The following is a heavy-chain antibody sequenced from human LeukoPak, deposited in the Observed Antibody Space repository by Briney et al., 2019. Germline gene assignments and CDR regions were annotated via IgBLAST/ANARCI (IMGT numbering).Heavy chain of an antibody. CDR2: ISASSTAI. V-gene: IGHV3-48*01. CDR3: TRDIATTVFDY. J-gene: IGHJ4*02. CDR1: GFTFTAHT. Sequence: QTGGSLRLSCVASGFTFTAHTMHWVRRAPGKGLESVAHISASSTAIHYGDSVKGRFTVSRDNAKTSLYLQMNSLRAEDTAVYYCTRDIATTVFDYWGQGTLVTVSS. D-gene: IGHD4-17*01.